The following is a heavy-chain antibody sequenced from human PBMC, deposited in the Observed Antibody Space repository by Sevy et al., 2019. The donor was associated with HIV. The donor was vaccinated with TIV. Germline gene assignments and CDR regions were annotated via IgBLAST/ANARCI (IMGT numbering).Heavy chain of an antibody. Sequence: SETLSLTCTVSGGSISSSSIYWGWFRQSPGKGLDYIGSIFHSGDTYYNPSLKSRVTISVDTSKNQFSLKMTSVTAAATAVYSCARHFYSNGMDVWGQGTTVTVSS. J-gene: IGHJ6*02. D-gene: IGHD1-26*01. CDR1: GGSISSSSIY. CDR2: IFHSGDT. CDR3: ARHFYSNGMDV. V-gene: IGHV4-39*01.